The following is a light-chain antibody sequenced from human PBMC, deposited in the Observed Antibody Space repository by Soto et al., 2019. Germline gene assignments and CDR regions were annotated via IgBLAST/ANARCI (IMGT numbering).Light chain of an antibody. V-gene: IGKV1-39*01. CDR2: AAS. Sequence: DIQMTQSPSSLSASVGDRVTITCRASQSISSYLNWYQQKPGKVPKLLIYAASSLQSGVPSRFSGSGSGTDFTLTISRRQPEDFATYDCQQSYSTPQTFGQGTKVDIK. J-gene: IGKJ1*01. CDR3: QQSYSTPQT. CDR1: QSISSY.